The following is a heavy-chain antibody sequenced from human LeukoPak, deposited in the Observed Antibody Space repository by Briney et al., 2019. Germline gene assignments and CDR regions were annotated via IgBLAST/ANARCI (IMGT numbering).Heavy chain of an antibody. CDR2: INPSGGST. D-gene: IGHD2-15*01. J-gene: IGHJ4*02. V-gene: IGHV1-46*01. CDR3: ARSGCSGGSCFFDY. CDR1: GYTFTTYF. Sequence: ASVKVSCKASGYTFTTYFMHWVRQAPGQGLDWMGIINPSGGSTSYPQKFQGRVTMTRDMSTSTVFMELSSLRSEDTAVYYCARSGCSGGSCFFDYWGQGTLVTVSS.